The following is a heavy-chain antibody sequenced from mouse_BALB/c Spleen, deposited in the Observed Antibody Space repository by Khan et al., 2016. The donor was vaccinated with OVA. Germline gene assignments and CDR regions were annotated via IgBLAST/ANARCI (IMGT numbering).Heavy chain of an antibody. V-gene: IGHV1-9*01. D-gene: IGHD2-1*01. Sequence: QVQLKQSGAELMKPGASVKISCKATGYIFSSYWIEWVKQRPGHGLEWIGEILPGSGTTNYNEKFKGKATFTAETSSNTAYMQLNSLTSEDSAVYYCARYGNHWNFDVWGAGTTVTVSS. CDR1: GYIFSSYW. CDR2: ILPGSGTT. CDR3: ARYGNHWNFDV. J-gene: IGHJ1*01.